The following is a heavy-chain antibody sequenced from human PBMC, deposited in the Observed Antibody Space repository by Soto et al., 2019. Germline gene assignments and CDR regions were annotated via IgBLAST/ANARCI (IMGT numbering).Heavy chain of an antibody. CDR1: GFTFSDYY. D-gene: IGHD2-8*01. V-gene: IGHV3-11*01. CDR2: ISSSGSTI. J-gene: IGHJ6*03. CDR3: ARISGYCTNGVCYPVYYYYMDV. Sequence: PGGSLRLSCAASGFTFSDYYMSWIRQAPGKGLEWVSYISSSGSTIYYADSVKGRFTISRDNAKNSLYLQMNSLRAEDTAVYYCARISGYCTNGVCYPVYYYYMDVWGKGTTVTVSS.